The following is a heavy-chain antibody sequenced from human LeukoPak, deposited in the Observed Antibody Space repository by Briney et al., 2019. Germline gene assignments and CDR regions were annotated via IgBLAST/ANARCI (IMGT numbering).Heavy chain of an antibody. D-gene: IGHD6-13*01. CDR3: AICFFRSRWVFVL. Sequence: GASVKVPCKASRYTLTGHYLHSVRQAPGPGLEWVGWINPYTGATKTAQTFQGRVTLTRDTSISTASMELSRLSPDDTAVYYCAICFFRSRWVFVLWGPGTMVSVSS. CDR1: RYTLTGHY. V-gene: IGHV1-2*02. CDR2: INPYTGAT. J-gene: IGHJ3*01.